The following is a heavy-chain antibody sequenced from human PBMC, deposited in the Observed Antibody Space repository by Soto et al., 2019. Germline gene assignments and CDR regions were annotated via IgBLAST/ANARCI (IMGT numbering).Heavy chain of an antibody. D-gene: IGHD5-18*01. J-gene: IGHJ4*02. CDR1: GGTFSNYA. CDR3: ARGPGAYNYFDY. V-gene: IGHV1-69*01. Sequence: QVQLVQSGAEVKKPGSSVKVSCKASGGTFSNYAINWVRQAPGQGLEWMGGIIPFFGTANHAQKFQGRVTITADESTSTAYIELSSLRSEDTAVYYWARGPGAYNYFDYWGQGTLVTVSS. CDR2: IIPFFGTA.